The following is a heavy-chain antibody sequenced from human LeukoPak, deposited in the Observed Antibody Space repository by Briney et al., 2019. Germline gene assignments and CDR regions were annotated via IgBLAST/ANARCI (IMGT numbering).Heavy chain of an antibody. CDR3: ARSNYGGKRWFDP. V-gene: IGHV1-8*01. J-gene: IGHJ5*02. CDR2: MNPNSGNT. D-gene: IGHD4-23*01. Sequence: ASVKVSCKASEYTFTSYDINWARQATGQGLEWMGWMNPNSGNTGYAQKFQGRVTMTRDTSISTAYMELSSLTSEDTAVYFCARSNYGGKRWFDPWGQGTLVIVSS. CDR1: EYTFTSYD.